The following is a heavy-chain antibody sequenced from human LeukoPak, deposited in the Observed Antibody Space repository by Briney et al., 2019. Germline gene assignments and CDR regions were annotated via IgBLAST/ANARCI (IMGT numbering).Heavy chain of an antibody. Sequence: GESLKISCKGSGYSLTSHWIAWVRQMPGKGLEWMGIIYPGDSDTRYSPSFQGQVTISADKSINTAYLRWSSLKTSDTAMYYCARHTSGSPWDAIDVWGQGTKVTVSS. V-gene: IGHV5-51*01. CDR2: IYPGDSDT. D-gene: IGHD2-15*01. J-gene: IGHJ6*02. CDR1: GYSLTSHW. CDR3: ARHTSGSPWDAIDV.